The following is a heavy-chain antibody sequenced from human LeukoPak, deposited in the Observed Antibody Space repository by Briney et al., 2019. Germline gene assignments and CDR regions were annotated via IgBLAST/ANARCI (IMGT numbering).Heavy chain of an antibody. Sequence: PGGSLRLSCAASGFTFSSYTMTWVRQAPGRGLEWVSSFSRSGGRTYYADSVRGRFTISRDSSKDTLYLQMNSLTAEDTAVYYCARDRPIPTDEMGLIDYWGQGTLVTVSS. V-gene: IGHV3-23*01. D-gene: IGHD2-2*02. J-gene: IGHJ4*02. CDR1: GFTFSSYT. CDR3: ARDRPIPTDEMGLIDY. CDR2: FSRSGGRT.